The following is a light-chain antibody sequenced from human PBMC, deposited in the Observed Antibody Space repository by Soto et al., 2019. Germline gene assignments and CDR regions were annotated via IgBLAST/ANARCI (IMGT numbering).Light chain of an antibody. CDR2: GAS. Sequence: EIVLTQSPGTLSLSPGEGATLSCMASQSVMSRYIAWYQQRPGQAPRLLIYGASNRATGSPDRFSGSGSGTEFTLTISSLQPEDFSTYYCQQSYSTPRTFGQGTKVEVK. J-gene: IGKJ1*01. CDR3: QQSYSTPRT. V-gene: IGKV3-20*01. CDR1: QSVMSRY.